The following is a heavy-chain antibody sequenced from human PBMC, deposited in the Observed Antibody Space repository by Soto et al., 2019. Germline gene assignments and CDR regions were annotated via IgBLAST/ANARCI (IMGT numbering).Heavy chain of an antibody. CDR1: GFTFSSYD. CDR3: AREIRGHYDSGGTHYYYHMDV. CDR2: IGTGADT. Sequence: GGSLRLSCAASGFTFSSYDMHWVRQIIGKGLEWVSGIGTGADTHYPGSVKGRFTISRENAKNSLYLQMNSLRAEDTAVYYCAREIRGHYDSGGTHYYYHMDVWGQGTTVTVSS. D-gene: IGHD3-10*01. J-gene: IGHJ6*02. V-gene: IGHV3-13*01.